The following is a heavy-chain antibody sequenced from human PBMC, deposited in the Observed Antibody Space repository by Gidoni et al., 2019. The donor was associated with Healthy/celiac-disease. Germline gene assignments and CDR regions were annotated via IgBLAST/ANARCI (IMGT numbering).Heavy chain of an antibody. CDR3: ARVWRSSSYYDSTGYYIDS. V-gene: IGHV4-59*01. Sequence: QVQLQESGPGLVKPSETLSLTCTVPAVSISSYYWSWIRQPPGKGLEWIGYIYYSGSTNYNPSLKSRVTISVDTSKNQFSLKLNSVTAADTAVYYCARVWRSSSYYDSTGYYIDSWGQGTLVTVSS. D-gene: IGHD3-22*01. CDR2: IYYSGST. CDR1: AVSISSYY. J-gene: IGHJ5*01.